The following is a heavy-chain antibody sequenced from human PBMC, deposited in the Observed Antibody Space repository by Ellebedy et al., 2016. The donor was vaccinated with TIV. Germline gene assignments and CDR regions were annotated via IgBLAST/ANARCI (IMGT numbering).Heavy chain of an antibody. CDR3: GGSRDGYIDY. Sequence: MPSETLSLTCTVSGGSIGSYYWSWIRQPPGKGLEWIGYIYYSGSTNYNPSLTSRVTMSVATSKNQFSLKLSSVTAADTAVYYCGGSRDGYIDYWGQGTPVTVSS. CDR2: IYYSGST. D-gene: IGHD5-24*01. J-gene: IGHJ4*02. CDR1: GGSIGSYY. V-gene: IGHV4-59*12.